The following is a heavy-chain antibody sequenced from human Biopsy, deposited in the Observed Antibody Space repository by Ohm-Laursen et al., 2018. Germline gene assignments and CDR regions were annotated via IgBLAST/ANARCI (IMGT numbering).Heavy chain of an antibody. CDR1: GASVRSHF. Sequence: SDTLSLTCTLSGASVRSHFLTWIRQPPGKGLQWIGSISNSGTTKSSPSLKSRVNISLHTSKNQLSLKLTSETAADTAVYYCARLSTLFGVADFTDDWGQGTLVTVSS. V-gene: IGHV4-59*08. CDR3: ARLSTLFGVADFTDD. CDR2: ISNSGTT. J-gene: IGHJ4*02. D-gene: IGHD3-3*01.